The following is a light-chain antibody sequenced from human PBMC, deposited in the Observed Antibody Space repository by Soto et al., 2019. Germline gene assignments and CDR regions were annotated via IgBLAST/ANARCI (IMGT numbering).Light chain of an antibody. Sequence: EIVLTQSPGTLSLSPGERATLSCRASQNVGSRYLAWYQQKPGQAPRLLIYGTSNRATGIPDRFSGRGAGTDFSRTISSLEPGDLAVYYCQQYGSSPRTFGQGTKVEIK. V-gene: IGKV3-20*01. J-gene: IGKJ1*01. CDR1: QNVGSRY. CDR3: QQYGSSPRT. CDR2: GTS.